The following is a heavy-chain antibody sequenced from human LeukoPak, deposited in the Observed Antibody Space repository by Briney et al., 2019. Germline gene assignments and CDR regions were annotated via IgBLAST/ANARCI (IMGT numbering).Heavy chain of an antibody. CDR3: ARLTAGVTTFVY. V-gene: IGHV3-7*01. CDR2: INPDGGDR. CDR1: GLTISNNW. D-gene: IGHD7-27*01. J-gene: IGHJ4*02. Sequence: GGSLRLSCAASGLTISNNWMSWVRQAPGKGLEWVASINPDGGDRRYVDSVEGRFTISRDNAANSLYLQMNSLRDEDTAVYYCARLTAGVTTFVYWGQGALVTVSS.